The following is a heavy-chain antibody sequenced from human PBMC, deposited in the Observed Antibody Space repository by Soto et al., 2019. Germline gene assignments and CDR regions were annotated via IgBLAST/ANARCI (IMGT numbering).Heavy chain of an antibody. Sequence: PGGSLRLSCAASGFSVSSNYMNWVRQAPGKGLEWVSVIYSGGSTYYADSVKGRFTISRDNSKNTLYLQMNSLRAEDTAVYYGAVKLGKYSGEFDYWGQGTLVTVSS. J-gene: IGHJ4*02. V-gene: IGHV3-53*01. CDR2: IYSGGST. CDR1: GFSVSSNY. D-gene: IGHD5-12*01. CDR3: AVKLGKYSGEFDY.